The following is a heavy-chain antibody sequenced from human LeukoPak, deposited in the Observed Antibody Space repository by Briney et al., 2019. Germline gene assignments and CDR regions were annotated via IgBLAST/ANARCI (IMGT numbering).Heavy chain of an antibody. V-gene: IGHV4-4*07. CDR3: ARTTEAHSWQTRYYSYYMAV. J-gene: IGHJ6*03. CDR1: SGSFRTYY. Sequence: SETLSLTCTVSSGSFRTYYWSWVRQPAGKGLEWVGCIHTSGSTNYNPSPMSPVTISVDTSKNPFSLKLSSVTAADTAVYFCARTTEAHSWQTRYYSYYMAVWGKGTTVTASS. CDR2: IHTSGST. D-gene: IGHD6-13*01.